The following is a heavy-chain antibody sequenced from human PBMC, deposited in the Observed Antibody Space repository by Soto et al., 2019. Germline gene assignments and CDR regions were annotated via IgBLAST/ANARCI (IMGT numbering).Heavy chain of an antibody. CDR1: GGSISSYY. D-gene: IGHD3-22*01. CDR3: ARTYDSSGYYFDD. V-gene: IGHV4-59*01. Sequence: ETLSLTCTVAGGSISSYYWSWIRQPPGKGLEWIGYIYYSGSTNYNPSLKSRVTISVDTSKNQFSLKLSSVTAADTAVYYCARTYDSSGYYFDDWGQGTLVTVSS. J-gene: IGHJ4*02. CDR2: IYYSGST.